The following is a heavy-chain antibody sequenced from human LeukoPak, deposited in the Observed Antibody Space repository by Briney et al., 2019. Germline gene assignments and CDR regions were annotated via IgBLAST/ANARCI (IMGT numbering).Heavy chain of an antibody. CDR1: GFTFSSYW. Sequence: GGSLRLSCAASGFTFSSYWMHWVRQAPGKGLVWVSRINTDGSFTNYADSVKGRFTISRDNAKNTLYLQMNSLRAEDTAVYYCARVRAYDSSGYVLAYWGQGTLVTVSS. D-gene: IGHD3-22*01. CDR2: INTDGSFT. V-gene: IGHV3-74*01. J-gene: IGHJ4*02. CDR3: ARVRAYDSSGYVLAY.